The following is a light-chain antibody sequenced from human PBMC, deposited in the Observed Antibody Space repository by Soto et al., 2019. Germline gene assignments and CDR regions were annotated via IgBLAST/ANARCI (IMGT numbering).Light chain of an antibody. CDR3: QQYNNWPHT. V-gene: IGKV3-15*01. CDR1: QSVNDR. J-gene: IGKJ2*01. CDR2: FTS. Sequence: EIVMTQSPVTLSVSPGERASLSCRASQSVNDRLAWFRQKPVQPPRLLMYFTSTRASGIPPRSSASGSGTDFTLTISSLQPQDFAVYYCQQYNNWPHTFGQGTKVDMK.